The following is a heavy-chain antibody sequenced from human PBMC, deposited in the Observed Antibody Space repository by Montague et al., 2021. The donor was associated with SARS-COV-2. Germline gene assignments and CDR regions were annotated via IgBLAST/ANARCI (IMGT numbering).Heavy chain of an antibody. J-gene: IGHJ6*02. V-gene: IGHV3-23*01. D-gene: IGHD2-15*01. CDR2: ISGSGDKT. CDR1: GFTFSTYA. CDR3: AKDLFCSGGDCYFYGMDL. Sequence: SLRLSCAASGFTFSTYAMSWVRRAPGKGLEWVSAISGSGDKTYYADSVKGRFTISRDNSKNTVSLQMNSLRVKDTAVYYCAKDLFCSGGDCYFYGMDLWGQGITVTVSS.